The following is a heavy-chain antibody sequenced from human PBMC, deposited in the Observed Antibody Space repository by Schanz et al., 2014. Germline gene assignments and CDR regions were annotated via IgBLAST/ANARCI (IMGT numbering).Heavy chain of an antibody. D-gene: IGHD3-16*02. CDR3: ARVSHVYRYYYIDF. V-gene: IGHV4-31*03. Sequence: QVQLQESGPGLVKPSQTLSLTCTVSGGSVSSGGDYWSWIRQHPGKGLEWIGFISYSGSTYYNPSLKSRVTISVDTSKNQFALNLSSATAADTAVYYCARVSHVYRYYYIDFWGKGTTXTVSS. J-gene: IGHJ6*03. CDR2: ISYSGST. CDR1: GGSVSSGGDY.